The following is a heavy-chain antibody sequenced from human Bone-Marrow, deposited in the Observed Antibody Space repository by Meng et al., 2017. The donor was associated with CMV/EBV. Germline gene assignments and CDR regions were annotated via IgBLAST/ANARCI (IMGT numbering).Heavy chain of an antibody. Sequence: GESLKISCAASGFTFSSYAMHWVRQAPGKGLEWVAVISYDGSNKYYADSVKGRFTISRDNSKITLYLQMNSLRAEDTTVYYCARVPGRFFYDFWSGYQYNWFGPWGQGTLVTVSS. D-gene: IGHD3-3*01. CDR3: ARVPGRFFYDFWSGYQYNWFGP. CDR1: GFTFSSYA. CDR2: ISYDGSNK. J-gene: IGHJ5*02. V-gene: IGHV3-30*04.